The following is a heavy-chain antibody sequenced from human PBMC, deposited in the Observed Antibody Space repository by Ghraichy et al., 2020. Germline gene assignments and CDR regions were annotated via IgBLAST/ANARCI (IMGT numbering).Heavy chain of an antibody. CDR1: GGTFSSYA. D-gene: IGHD3-10*01. CDR3: ARGHVKGFGEFNDAFDI. V-gene: IGHV1-69*13. J-gene: IGHJ3*02. Sequence: SVKVSCKASGGTFSSYAISWVRQAPGQGLEWMGGIIPIFGTANYAQKFQGRVTITADESTSTAYMELSSLRSEDTAVYYCARGHVKGFGEFNDAFDIWGQGTMVTVSS. CDR2: IIPIFGTA.